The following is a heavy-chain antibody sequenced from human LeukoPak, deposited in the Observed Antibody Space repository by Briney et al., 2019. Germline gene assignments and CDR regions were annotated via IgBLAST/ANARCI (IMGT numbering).Heavy chain of an antibody. V-gene: IGHV4-34*01. Sequence: KPSETLSLTCAVYGGSFSGYYWSWIRQPPGKGLEWIGEINHSGSTNYNPSLKSRVTISVDTSKNQFSLKLSSVTAADTAVYYCARAHRGDYGSFYYYYYYYMDVWGKGTTVTTSS. CDR1: GGSFSGYY. CDR2: INHSGST. CDR3: ARAHRGDYGSFYYYYYYYMDV. J-gene: IGHJ6*03. D-gene: IGHD4-17*01.